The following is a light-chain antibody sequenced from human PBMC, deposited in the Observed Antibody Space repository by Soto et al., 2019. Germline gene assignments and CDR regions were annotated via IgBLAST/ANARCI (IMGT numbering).Light chain of an antibody. J-gene: IGLJ3*02. V-gene: IGLV2-11*01. CDR2: DVT. CDR1: SSDDGAYNF. Sequence: QSALTQPRSVSGSPGQSVTISCTGTSSDDGAYNFVSWYQHHPGKAPKLIIYDVTERPSGVPDRFSGSKSGNSASLTISGLQTEDEADYYCCSYAGTYSWVFGGGTKLTVL. CDR3: CSYAGTYSWV.